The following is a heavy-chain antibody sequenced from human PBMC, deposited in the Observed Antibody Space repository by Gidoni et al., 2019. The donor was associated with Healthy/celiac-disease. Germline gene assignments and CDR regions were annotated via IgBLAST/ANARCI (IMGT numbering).Heavy chain of an antibody. Sequence: QVQLQQWGAGLLKPSETLSLTCAVYGGCCSGDYWSWISPPPGKGLEWIGEINHSGSTNYNPSLKSRVTISVDTSKNQFSLKLSSVTAADTAVYYCARGENWNGYCSSTSCSTRRKIFDYWGQGTLVTVSS. V-gene: IGHV4-34*01. CDR1: GGCCSGDY. J-gene: IGHJ4*02. CDR3: ARGENWNGYCSSTSCSTRRKIFDY. D-gene: IGHD2-2*02. CDR2: INHSGST.